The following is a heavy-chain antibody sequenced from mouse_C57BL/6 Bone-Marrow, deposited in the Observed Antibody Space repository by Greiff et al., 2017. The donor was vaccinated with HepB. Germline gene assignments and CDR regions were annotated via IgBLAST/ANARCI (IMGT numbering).Heavy chain of an antibody. CDR2: IDPENGDT. D-gene: IGHD1-1*01. CDR3: VIYYYGSSYAMDY. CDR1: GFNIKDDY. J-gene: IGHJ4*01. V-gene: IGHV14-4*01. Sequence: VQLKESGAELVRPGASVKLSCTASGFNIKDDYMHWVKQRPEQGLEWIGWIDPENGDTEYASKFQGKATITAYTSSNTAYLQLSSLTSEDTAVYYCVIYYYGSSYAMDYWGQGTSVTVSS.